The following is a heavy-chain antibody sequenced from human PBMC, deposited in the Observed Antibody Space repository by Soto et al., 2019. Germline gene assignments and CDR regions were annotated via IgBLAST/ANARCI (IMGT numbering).Heavy chain of an antibody. CDR1: GYSFTSYW. CDR2: IYPGDSDT. V-gene: IGHV5-51*01. J-gene: IGHJ6*02. CDR3: ARTAAAGKNYYGVDV. Sequence: PGGSLKISCKCSGYSFTSYWIGLVRQMPGKGLECMGIIYPGDSDTRYSPSFQGQVTISADKSISTAYLQWSSLKASDTAMYYCARTAAAGKNYYGVDVWGQGTTVTVSS. D-gene: IGHD6-13*01.